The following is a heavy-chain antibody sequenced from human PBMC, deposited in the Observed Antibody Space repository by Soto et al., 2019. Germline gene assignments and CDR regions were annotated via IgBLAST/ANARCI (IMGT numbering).Heavy chain of an antibody. CDR1: GFIFANYG. Sequence: QSGGSLRLSCAASGFIFANYGMHWVRQAPGKGLEWVALITYEGSNKYYADAVKGRFTISRDNAKNMVSLQMDSLRAEDTAVYYCAKARGANNWANYYGLDVWGQGTTVTVS. V-gene: IGHV3-30*18. D-gene: IGHD1-1*01. CDR3: AKARGANNWANYYGLDV. CDR2: ITYEGSNK. J-gene: IGHJ6*02.